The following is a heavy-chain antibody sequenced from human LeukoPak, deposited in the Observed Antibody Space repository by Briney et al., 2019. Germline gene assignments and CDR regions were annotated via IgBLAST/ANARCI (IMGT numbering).Heavy chain of an antibody. Sequence: GGSLRLSCAASGFTFSSYSMNWVRQAPGKGLEWVSYISSSSSTIYYADSVKGRFTISRDNAKNSLYLQMNSLRAEDTAVYYCARESGITIFGVVTPDFDYRGQGTLVTVSS. CDR3: ARESGITIFGVVTPDFDY. CDR2: ISSSSSTI. J-gene: IGHJ4*02. CDR1: GFTFSSYS. D-gene: IGHD3-3*01. V-gene: IGHV3-48*01.